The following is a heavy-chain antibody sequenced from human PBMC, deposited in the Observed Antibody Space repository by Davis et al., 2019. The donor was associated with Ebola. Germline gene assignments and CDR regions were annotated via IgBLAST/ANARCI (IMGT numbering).Heavy chain of an antibody. V-gene: IGHV1-3*01. CDR3: ARAQFPTTSDH. CDR2: INGANGKT. Sequence: ASVKVSCKASGYTFTNYAMHWVRQAPGHRPEWMGWINGANGKTEYSQKFQGRLTLTRDTSTSTAYMEVGSLRSDDTAVYYCARAQFPTTSDHWGQGTLVTVSS. CDR1: GYTFTNYA. J-gene: IGHJ4*02. D-gene: IGHD1-1*01.